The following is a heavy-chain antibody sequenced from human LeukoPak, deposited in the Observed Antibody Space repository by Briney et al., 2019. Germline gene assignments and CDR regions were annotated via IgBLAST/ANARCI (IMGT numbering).Heavy chain of an antibody. Sequence: SQTLSLTCTVSGGSVSNGDYYWSWIRQHPVTGLEWIGYIYYSGSTYYNPSLKSRVNISVDTSKNQFSLKLSSVNAADTAMYYCAKVGAAHLRMDVWGQGTTVTVSS. CDR2: IYYSGST. D-gene: IGHD3-16*01. CDR3: AKVGAAHLRMDV. V-gene: IGHV4-31*03. CDR1: GGSVSNGDYY. J-gene: IGHJ6*02.